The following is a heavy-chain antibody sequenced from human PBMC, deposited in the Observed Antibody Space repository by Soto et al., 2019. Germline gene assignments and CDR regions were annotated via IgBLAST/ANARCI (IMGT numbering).Heavy chain of an antibody. CDR3: ARDVAVPGESDRFDY. CDR2: VYHNGLT. D-gene: IGHD6-19*01. CDR1: GDSITSNVW. Sequence: QVQLQESGPGLVKPSGTLSLTCVVSGDSITSNVWWSWVRHPPGKGLEWIGEVYHNGLTNYNSSLRSRVTMSVDTSKTQFSLKVTSVTAADTAIYYCARDVAVPGESDRFDYWGQGILVTVSS. V-gene: IGHV4-4*02. J-gene: IGHJ4*02.